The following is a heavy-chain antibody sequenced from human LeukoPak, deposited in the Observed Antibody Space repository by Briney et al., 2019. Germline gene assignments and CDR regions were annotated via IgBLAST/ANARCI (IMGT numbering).Heavy chain of an antibody. Sequence: SETLSLTCAVSGVSISSGGYSWSWIRQPPGKGLEWIGYIYHSGSTYYNPSLKSRVTISVDTSKNQFSLKLSSVTAADTAVYYCARVRYYDSPADYWGQGTLVTVSS. CDR3: ARVRYYDSPADY. J-gene: IGHJ4*02. D-gene: IGHD3-22*01. CDR1: GVSISSGGYS. CDR2: IYHSGST. V-gene: IGHV4-30-2*01.